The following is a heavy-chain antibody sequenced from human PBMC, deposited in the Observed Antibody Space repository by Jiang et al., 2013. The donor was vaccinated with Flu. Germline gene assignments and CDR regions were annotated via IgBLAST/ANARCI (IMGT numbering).Heavy chain of an antibody. CDR2: IDPSDSYS. Sequence: KPGESLRISCKASGYAFADYWLSWVRQMPGIGLEWMGRIDPSDSYSKSSPSFEGHVRLSVEKSMNTAYLQWTSLKASDSAIYYCVRLRGVTVSGLVSLDAFDIWGQGTKVTVSS. D-gene: IGHD3/OR15-3a*01. CDR1: GYAFADYW. V-gene: IGHV5-10-1*01. CDR3: VRLRGVTVSGLVSLDAFDI. J-gene: IGHJ3*02.